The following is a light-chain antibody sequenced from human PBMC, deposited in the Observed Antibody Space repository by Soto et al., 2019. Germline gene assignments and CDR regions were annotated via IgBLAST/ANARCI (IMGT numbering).Light chain of an antibody. CDR1: QTVRNNY. CDR2: DAS. CDR3: QQYGSSWT. J-gene: IGKJ1*01. V-gene: IGKV3-20*01. Sequence: VLSQSHGTLSLSPRERATPSFRASQTVRNNYLAWYQQKPGQAPRLLIYDASSRAAGIPDRFSGGGSGTDFTLTISRLEPEDFAVYYCQQYGSSWTFGQGTKVDI.